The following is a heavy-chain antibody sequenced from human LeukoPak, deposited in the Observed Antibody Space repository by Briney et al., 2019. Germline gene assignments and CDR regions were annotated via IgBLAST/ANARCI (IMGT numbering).Heavy chain of an antibody. CDR1: GGSISSGGYY. Sequence: SETLSLTCTVSGGSISSGGYYWSWIRQHPGKGLEWIGYIYYSGSTYYNPSLESRVTISVDTSKNQFSLKLSSVTAADTAVYYCARENTMVRGAWFDPWGQGTLVTVSS. D-gene: IGHD3-10*01. J-gene: IGHJ5*02. V-gene: IGHV4-31*03. CDR2: IYYSGST. CDR3: ARENTMVRGAWFDP.